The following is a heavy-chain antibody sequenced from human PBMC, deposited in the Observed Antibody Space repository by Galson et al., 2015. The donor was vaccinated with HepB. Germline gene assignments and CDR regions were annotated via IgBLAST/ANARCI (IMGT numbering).Heavy chain of an antibody. Sequence: SLRLSCAASGFTFSASAMHWVRQASGNGLEWVGRIRTKANNYATAYTASVKGRFTFSRDDSKNTAYLQMNSLKTEDTAVYYCTRQAFTVTSDYWGQGTLVTVSS. V-gene: IGHV3-73*01. D-gene: IGHD4-17*01. J-gene: IGHJ4*02. CDR2: IRTKANNYAT. CDR1: GFTFSASA. CDR3: TRQAFTVTSDY.